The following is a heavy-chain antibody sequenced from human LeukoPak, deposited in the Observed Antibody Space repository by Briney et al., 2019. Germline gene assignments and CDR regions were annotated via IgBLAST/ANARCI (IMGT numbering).Heavy chain of an antibody. J-gene: IGHJ4*02. Sequence: ASVKVSCKASGGTFSSYAISWVRQAPGQGLEWVGIINPSGGSTSYAQKFQGRVTMTRDTSTTTVYMELSNLRSEDTAVYYCARGSSWQQNPDYWGQGTLVTVSS. D-gene: IGHD6-13*01. V-gene: IGHV1-46*01. CDR1: GGTFSSYA. CDR3: ARGSSWQQNPDY. CDR2: INPSGGST.